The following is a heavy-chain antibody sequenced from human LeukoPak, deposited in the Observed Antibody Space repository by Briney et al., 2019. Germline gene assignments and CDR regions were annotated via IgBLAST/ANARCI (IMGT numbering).Heavy chain of an antibody. D-gene: IGHD2-15*01. V-gene: IGHV1-8*03. Sequence: ASVKVSCKASGYTFTGYYMHWVRQATGQGLEWMGWMNPNSGNTGYAQKFQGRVTITRNTSISTAYMELSSLRSEDTAVYYCARVKGYCSGGSCYANRFDPWGQGTLVTVSS. CDR3: ARVKGYCSGGSCYANRFDP. CDR1: GYTFTGYY. J-gene: IGHJ5*02. CDR2: MNPNSGNT.